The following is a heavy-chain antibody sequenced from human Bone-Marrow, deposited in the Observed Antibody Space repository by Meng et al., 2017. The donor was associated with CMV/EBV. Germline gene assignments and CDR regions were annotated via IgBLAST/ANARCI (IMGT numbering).Heavy chain of an antibody. Sequence: GESLKISCTASGFPYISYSMSWVRQAPGKGLEWVSSISSSSSYIYYADSVKGRFTISRDNAKNSLYLQMNSLRAEDTAVYYCARVAAAGRGMDVWGQGTTVTVSS. CDR2: ISSSSSYI. J-gene: IGHJ6*02. D-gene: IGHD6-13*01. CDR1: GFPYISYS. V-gene: IGHV3-21*01. CDR3: ARVAAAGRGMDV.